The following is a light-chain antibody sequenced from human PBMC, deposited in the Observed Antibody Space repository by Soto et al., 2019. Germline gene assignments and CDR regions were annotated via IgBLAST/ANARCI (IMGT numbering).Light chain of an antibody. CDR3: CSYAGSSTYV. V-gene: IGLV2-23*02. Sequence: QSALTQPASVSGSPGQSITISCTGTSSDVGSYNLVSWYQQHPGKAPKVMIYEVSKRPSGVSNRFSDSKSGNTASLTISGLQAEDEADYYCCSYAGSSTYVFGTGTKVTVL. CDR2: EVS. CDR1: SSDVGSYNL. J-gene: IGLJ1*01.